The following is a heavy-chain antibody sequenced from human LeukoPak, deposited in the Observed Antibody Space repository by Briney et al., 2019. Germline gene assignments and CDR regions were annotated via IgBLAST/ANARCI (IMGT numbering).Heavy chain of an antibody. CDR2: INHSGST. CDR1: GGSFSGYC. D-gene: IGHD3-10*01. CDR3: ARGSGSYYTSGNWFDP. Sequence: SETLSLTCAVSGGSFSGYCWSWIRQPPGKGLEWIGEINHSGSTNYNPSLKSRVTISIDTSKNQFSLKLSSVTAADTAVYYCARGSGSYYTSGNWFDPWGQGTLVTVSS. J-gene: IGHJ5*02. V-gene: IGHV4-34*01.